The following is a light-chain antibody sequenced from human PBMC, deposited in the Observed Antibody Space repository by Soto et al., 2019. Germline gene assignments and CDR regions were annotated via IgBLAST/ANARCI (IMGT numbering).Light chain of an antibody. CDR2: DAS. CDR1: QSVSRY. V-gene: IGKV3-11*01. J-gene: IGKJ2*01. Sequence: EIVLTQSPATLSLSPGERATLSCRASQSVSRYLAWYQQKPGQAPRLLIYDASNRATGIPARFSGSGSATDVTLTISSLEPEDFAVYYCQQRSNWPPYTFGQGTKLEIK. CDR3: QQRSNWPPYT.